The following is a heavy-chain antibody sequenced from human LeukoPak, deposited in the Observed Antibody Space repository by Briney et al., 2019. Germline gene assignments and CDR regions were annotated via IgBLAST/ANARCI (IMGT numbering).Heavy chain of an antibody. CDR2: MYTSGST. D-gene: IGHD3-16*02. Sequence: SETLSLTCTVSGGSISSGSYYWSWIRQPAGKGLEWIGRMYTSGSTNYNPSLKSRVTISVDTSKNQFSLKLSSVTAADTAVYYCARGLNWRYDYVWGSYRSCYFDYWGQGTLVTVSS. CDR1: GGSISSGSYY. CDR3: ARGLNWRYDYVWGSYRSCYFDY. V-gene: IGHV4-61*02. J-gene: IGHJ4*02.